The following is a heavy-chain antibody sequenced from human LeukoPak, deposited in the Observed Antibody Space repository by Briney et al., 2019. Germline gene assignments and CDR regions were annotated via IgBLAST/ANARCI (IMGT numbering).Heavy chain of an antibody. Sequence: GRSLRLSCAASGFTFSSYAMSWVRQAPGKGLEWVSAITNSGSNTYYADSVKGRFTISRDNSKNTIYLQMNSLRADDTAVYYCAKDLGGYNYGPGDVFDYWGQGTLVTVSS. CDR2: ITNSGSNT. CDR1: GFTFSSYA. D-gene: IGHD5-18*01. CDR3: AKDLGGYNYGPGDVFDY. J-gene: IGHJ4*02. V-gene: IGHV3-23*01.